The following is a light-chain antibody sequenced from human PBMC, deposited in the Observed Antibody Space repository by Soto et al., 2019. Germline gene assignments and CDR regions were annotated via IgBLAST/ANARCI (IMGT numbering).Light chain of an antibody. Sequence: DIELTQSPSTLSASVGDRATIVCRASQRISSWLAWYQQKGGQAPKLLISDASSLDSGVPARFSGSGSGTEFNLTISSLEPEDFAVYYCQQYGSSIRTFGQGTKVDIK. J-gene: IGKJ1*01. CDR2: DAS. CDR3: QQYGSSIRT. CDR1: QRISSW. V-gene: IGKV1-5*02.